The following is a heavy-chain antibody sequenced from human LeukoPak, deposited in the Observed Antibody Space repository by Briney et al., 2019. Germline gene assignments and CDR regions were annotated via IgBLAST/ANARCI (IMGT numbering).Heavy chain of an antibody. V-gene: IGHV4-59*01. CDR1: GGSISTYF. D-gene: IGHD3-10*01. Sequence: PSETLSLTCTASGGSISTYFWSWIRQAPGKGLEWIGYVCCSGSTNYNPSLKSRVRLSVDTSENQLSLKLPSVTAADTAVYYCARSALDTSGSFYNPQPFEYWGQGTLVTVSS. CDR3: ARSALDTSGSFYNPQPFEY. J-gene: IGHJ4*02. CDR2: VCCSGST.